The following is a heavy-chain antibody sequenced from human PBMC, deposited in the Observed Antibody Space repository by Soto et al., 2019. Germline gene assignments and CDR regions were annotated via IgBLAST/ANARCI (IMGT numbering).Heavy chain of an antibody. CDR1: GDTFTSYG. J-gene: IGHJ6*02. V-gene: IGHV1-18*01. CDR2: ISAYNGNT. D-gene: IGHD1-26*01. CDR3: ARDLQGWELGYYYYGMDV. Sequence: XSGKVSCNGSGDTFTSYGISLVRQAPGQGLECMGWISAYNGNTNYAQKLQGRVTMTTDTSTSTAYMELRSLRSDDTAVYYCARDLQGWELGYYYYGMDVWGQGTTVTVSS.